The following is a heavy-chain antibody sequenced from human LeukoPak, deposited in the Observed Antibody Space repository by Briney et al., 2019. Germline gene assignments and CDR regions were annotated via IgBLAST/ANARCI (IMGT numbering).Heavy chain of an antibody. CDR3: ARVYSGSTWYYFDY. V-gene: IGHV4-38-2*01. CDR1: HYSISSPYF. CDR2: IYHTGRT. Sequence: PSETLSLTRAVSHYSISSPYFWGWIRQPPGKGLEWIGSIYHTGRTNYNPSINSRVTMSLDTSKNQFSLNLNSVTAADTAVYHCARVYSGSTWYYFDYWGQGILVTVSS. J-gene: IGHJ4*02. D-gene: IGHD5-12*01.